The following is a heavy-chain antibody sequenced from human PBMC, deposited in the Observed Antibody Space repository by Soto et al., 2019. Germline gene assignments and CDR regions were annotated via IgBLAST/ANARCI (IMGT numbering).Heavy chain of an antibody. CDR1: GGSISSSSYY. V-gene: IGHV4-39*07. CDR2: IYYSGST. Sequence: SETLSLTCIVSGGSISSSSYYWGWIRQPPGKGLEWIGSIYYSGSTYYNPSLKSRVTISVDTSKNQFSLKLSSVTAADTAVYYCAREDTTGYSSGYSDWGQGTLVTVSS. D-gene: IGHD3-22*01. J-gene: IGHJ4*02. CDR3: AREDTTGYSSGYSD.